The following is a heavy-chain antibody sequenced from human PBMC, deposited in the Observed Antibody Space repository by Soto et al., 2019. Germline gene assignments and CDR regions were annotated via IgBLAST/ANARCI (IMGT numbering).Heavy chain of an antibody. CDR2: INTYNGNT. CDR3: EMVDVYVTPSPQDV. D-gene: IGHD3-16*01. J-gene: IGHJ6*02. Sequence: QVQLVQSGAEVKNPGASVKVSCKASGYTFTRYGIGWARQAPGQGLEWMGWINTYNGNTNYAQNVQGRVTLTTDTTXSTAYMELRSLRSNDTAIYYCEMVDVYVTPSPQDVWGQGTTVIVSS. CDR1: GYTFTRYG. V-gene: IGHV1-18*01.